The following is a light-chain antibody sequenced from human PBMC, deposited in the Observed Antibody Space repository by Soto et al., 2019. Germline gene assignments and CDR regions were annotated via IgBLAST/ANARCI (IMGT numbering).Light chain of an antibody. CDR2: AAS. CDR3: QKYNSAPWT. V-gene: IGKV1-27*01. CDR1: QGIKTY. J-gene: IGKJ1*01. Sequence: DTQMTQSPSSLSASIGGRVTITCRASQGIKTYLAWYQQKPGKVPRLLIYAASALQSGVPSRFSGSGSGTDFTLTISSLQPEDVAIYYCQKYNSAPWTFGQGTKVEIK.